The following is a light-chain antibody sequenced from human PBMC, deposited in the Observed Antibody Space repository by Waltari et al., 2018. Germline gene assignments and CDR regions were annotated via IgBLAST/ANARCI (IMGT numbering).Light chain of an antibody. Sequence: QSALTQPASVSGSPGQSITISCTGTSDDVGAYNYVSWYQQHPGLAPKLIIYEVNKRPFVIASGFSGAKSGNTASLTISGLQADDESHYSCTSYRSSSTPVVFGGGTKLTVL. CDR1: SDDVGAYNY. J-gene: IGLJ2*01. CDR3: TSYRSSSTPVV. V-gene: IGLV2-14*01. CDR2: EVN.